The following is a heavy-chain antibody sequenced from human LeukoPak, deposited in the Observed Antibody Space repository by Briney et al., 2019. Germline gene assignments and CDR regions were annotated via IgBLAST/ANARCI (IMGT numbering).Heavy chain of an antibody. CDR3: ARHRVAYCSSSSCYFDY. J-gene: IGHJ4*02. CDR1: GGSFSGYY. CDR2: IYYSGRT. D-gene: IGHD2-2*01. V-gene: IGHV4-34*01. Sequence: SETLSLTCAVYGGSFSGYYWSWIRQPPGQGLEWIGSIYYSGRTYYNPSLKGRVTISVDTSKNQVSLKLSSVTAADTAVYYCARHRVAYCSSSSCYFDYWGQGTLVTVSS.